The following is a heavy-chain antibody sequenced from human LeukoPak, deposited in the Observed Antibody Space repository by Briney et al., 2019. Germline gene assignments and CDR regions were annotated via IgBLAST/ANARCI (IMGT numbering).Heavy chain of an antibody. CDR2: ISGSGGST. V-gene: IGHV3-23*01. J-gene: IGHJ4*02. D-gene: IGHD2-21*02. CDR1: GFTFSSHA. CDR3: ARSGAYCGGVCYSANEY. Sequence: PGGSLRLSCAASGFTFSSHAMSWVRQAPGKGLEWVSAISGSGGSTYYADSVKGRFTISRDNSKNTLYLQMNSLRAGDTAVYYCARSGAYCGGVCYSANEYWGQGTLVTVSS.